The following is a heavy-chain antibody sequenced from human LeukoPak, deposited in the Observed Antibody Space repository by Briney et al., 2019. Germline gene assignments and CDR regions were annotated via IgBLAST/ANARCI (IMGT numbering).Heavy chain of an antibody. CDR2: ISSSGST. D-gene: IGHD4-17*01. CDR3: ARASHDYGEYSHFDY. J-gene: IGHJ4*02. V-gene: IGHV4-61*02. CDR1: GDSISSGDYY. Sequence: SETLSLTCTVSGDSISSGDYYWSWIRQPAGKGLEWIGRISSSGSTNCNPSLKSRVTISVDTSKNQFSLKLSSVTAADTAVYYCARASHDYGEYSHFDYWGQGTLVTVSS.